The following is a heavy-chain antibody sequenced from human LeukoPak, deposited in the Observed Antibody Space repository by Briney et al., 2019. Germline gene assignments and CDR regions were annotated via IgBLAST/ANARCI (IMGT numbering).Heavy chain of an antibody. J-gene: IGHJ3*02. CDR3: ARRGSYYGGAFDI. CDR1: GGSIISPSYY. D-gene: IGHD3-10*01. V-gene: IGHV4-39*07. Sequence: SETLSLTCTVSGGSIISPSYYWGWIRQPPGKGLEWIGSIYYSGSTYYNPSLKSRVTISVDTSKNQFSLKLSSVTAADTAVYYCARRGSYYGGAFDIWGQGTMVTVSS. CDR2: IYYSGST.